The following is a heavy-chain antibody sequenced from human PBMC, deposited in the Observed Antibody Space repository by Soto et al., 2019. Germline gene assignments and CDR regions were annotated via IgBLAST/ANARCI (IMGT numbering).Heavy chain of an antibody. D-gene: IGHD6-6*01. Sequence: SETLSLTCTVSGDSISSDANFWSWIGQLPGRGLEWIGYISYTGRTYYTPSLNSRLTISLDTSKNLFSLRLSAVTAADTAVYFCARGSFSSSSSWFDPWGQGTLVTLSS. CDR3: ARGSFSSSSSWFDP. CDR1: GDSISSDANF. CDR2: ISYTGRT. J-gene: IGHJ5*02. V-gene: IGHV4-31*03.